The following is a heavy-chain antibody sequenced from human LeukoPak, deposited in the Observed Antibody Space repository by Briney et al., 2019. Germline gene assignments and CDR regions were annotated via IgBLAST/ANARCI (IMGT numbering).Heavy chain of an antibody. D-gene: IGHD3-10*01. Sequence: SVKVSCKASGGTFSSYAISWVRQAPGQGLEWMGRIIPILAIANYAQKFQSRVTIIAVKSTSTAYLELSSLRSEDTAVYYCARGTDGSGSYDWGQGTLVTVSS. J-gene: IGHJ4*02. CDR3: ARGTDGSGSYD. V-gene: IGHV1-69*04. CDR2: IIPILAIA. CDR1: GGTFSSYA.